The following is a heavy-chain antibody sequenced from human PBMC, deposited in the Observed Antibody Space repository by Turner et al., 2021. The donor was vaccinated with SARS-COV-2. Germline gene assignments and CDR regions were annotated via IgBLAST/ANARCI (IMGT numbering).Heavy chain of an antibody. D-gene: IGHD3-22*01. Sequence: EVQLVESGGGLVKPGGSLRFSCAASGFTFSGYTMSWARQAPGKGLEWVSSISSSSSYIYYADSAKGRFTISRDNAKNSLYLQMNSLRAEDTAVYYCARGTYYYDSSVYSGTNWFDPWGQGTLVTVSS. CDR1: GFTFSGYT. CDR3: ARGTYYYDSSVYSGTNWFDP. CDR2: ISSSSSYI. V-gene: IGHV3-21*01. J-gene: IGHJ5*02.